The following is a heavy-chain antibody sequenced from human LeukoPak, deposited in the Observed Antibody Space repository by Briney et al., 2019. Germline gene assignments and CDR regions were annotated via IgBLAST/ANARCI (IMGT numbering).Heavy chain of an antibody. V-gene: IGHV3-30*02. D-gene: IGHD6-13*01. CDR2: MRYDGSNK. CDR1: GFTFSTYD. Sequence: GGSLRLSCAASGFTFSTYDMHWVRQAQGKGLEWVASMRYDGSNKYYADSAKGRFTVSRDNSKNTLYLQMNSLRAEDTAVYYCAKRPAGGFYYSSMDVWGKGTTVTVSS. CDR3: AKRPAGGFYYSSMDV. J-gene: IGHJ6*03.